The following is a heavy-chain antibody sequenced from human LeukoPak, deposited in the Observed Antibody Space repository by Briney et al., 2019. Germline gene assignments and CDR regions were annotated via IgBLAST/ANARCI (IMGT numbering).Heavy chain of an antibody. J-gene: IGHJ6*03. D-gene: IGHD3-22*01. Sequence: SETLSLTCTVSGGPIYSYYWSWIRQTAGKGLEWIGRLYPGVSTNYNPSLKSRVTMSVDTSKNQFALKLSAVTAADTAVYYCARLKFYDSTGYSPGHYMDVWRKGTTVTVSS. CDR1: GGPIYSYY. CDR2: LYPGVST. V-gene: IGHV4-4*07. CDR3: ARLKFYDSTGYSPGHYMDV.